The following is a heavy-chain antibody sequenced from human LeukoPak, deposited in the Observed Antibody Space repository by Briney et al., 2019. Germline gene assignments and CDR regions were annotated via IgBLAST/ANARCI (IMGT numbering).Heavy chain of an antibody. V-gene: IGHV3-74*01. D-gene: IGHD3-9*01. J-gene: IGHJ3*02. CDR1: GFTFSSYW. Sequence: PGGSLRLSCAASGFTFSSYWMHWVRQAPVKGLVWVSRINSDGSSTSYADSVKGRFTISRDNAKNTLYLQMNSLRAEDTAVYYCARVGSIRYFDWSPILAAFDIWGQGTMVTVSS. CDR2: INSDGSST. CDR3: ARVGSIRYFDWSPILAAFDI.